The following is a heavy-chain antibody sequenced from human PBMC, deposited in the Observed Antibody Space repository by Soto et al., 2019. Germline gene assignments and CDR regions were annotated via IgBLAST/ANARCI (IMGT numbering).Heavy chain of an antibody. CDR3: TRLGDGYTLFDY. CDR2: IRSKANSYAT. V-gene: IGHV3-73*01. Sequence: GGSLRLSCAASGFTFSGSAMHWVRQASGKGLEWVGRIRSKANSYATAYAASLKGRFTISRDDSKNTAYLQMNSLKTEDTAVDYCTRLGDGYTLFDYWGQGTLVTVSS. D-gene: IGHD2-21*01. J-gene: IGHJ4*02. CDR1: GFTFSGSA.